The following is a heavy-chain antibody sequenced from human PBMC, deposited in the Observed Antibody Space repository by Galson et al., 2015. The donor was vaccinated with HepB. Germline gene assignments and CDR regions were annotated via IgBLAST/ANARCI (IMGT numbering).Heavy chain of an antibody. CDR1: GFSLSTSGMC. D-gene: IGHD6-13*01. Sequence: PALVKPTQTLTLTCTFSGFSLSTSGMCVSWIRQPPGKALEWLARIDWDDDKYYSTSLKTRLTISKDTSKNQVVLTMTNMDPVDTATYYCARIRYSSSWYGFDPWGQGTLVTVSS. CDR3: ARIRYSSSWYGFDP. J-gene: IGHJ5*02. V-gene: IGHV2-70*11. CDR2: IDWDDDK.